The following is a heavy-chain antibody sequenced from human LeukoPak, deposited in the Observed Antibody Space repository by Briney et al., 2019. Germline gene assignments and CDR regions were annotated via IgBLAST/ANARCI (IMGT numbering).Heavy chain of an antibody. V-gene: IGHV1-8*03. CDR3: ARVLVGATYFDAFDI. Sequence: ASVKVSCKSSGYTFTSYDINWVRQATGQGLEWMGWMNPNSGNTGYAQKFQGRVTITRNTSISTAYMELSSLRSEDTAVYYCARVLVGATYFDAFDIWGQGTMVTVSS. D-gene: IGHD1-26*01. J-gene: IGHJ3*02. CDR2: MNPNSGNT. CDR1: GYTFTSYD.